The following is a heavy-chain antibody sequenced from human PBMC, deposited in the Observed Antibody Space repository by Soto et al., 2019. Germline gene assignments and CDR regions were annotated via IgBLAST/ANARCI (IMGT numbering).Heavy chain of an antibody. D-gene: IGHD6-13*01. CDR2: ISSSSSYI. CDR3: ARDRALAAAGTTLDY. V-gene: IGHV3-21*01. Sequence: EVQLVESGGGLVKPGGSLRLSCAASGFTFSSYSMNWVRQAPGKGLEWVSSISSSSSYIYYADSVKGRFTISRDNAKNSLYLQMNRLRAEDTAVYYCARDRALAAAGTTLDYWGQGTLVTVSS. CDR1: GFTFSSYS. J-gene: IGHJ4*02.